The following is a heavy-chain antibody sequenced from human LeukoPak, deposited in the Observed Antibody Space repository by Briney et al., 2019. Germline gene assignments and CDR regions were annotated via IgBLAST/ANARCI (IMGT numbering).Heavy chain of an antibody. CDR1: GFTFSSYA. J-gene: IGHJ2*01. CDR2: ISGRGGST. V-gene: IGHV3-23*01. Sequence: PGGSLRLSCAASGFTFSSYAMSWVRQAPGKGLEWVSAISGRGGSTYYADSVKGRFTISRDNSKNTLYLQMNSLRAEDTAVYYCAKVLQWLLGYFDLWGRGTLVTVSS. D-gene: IGHD6-19*01. CDR3: AKVLQWLLGYFDL.